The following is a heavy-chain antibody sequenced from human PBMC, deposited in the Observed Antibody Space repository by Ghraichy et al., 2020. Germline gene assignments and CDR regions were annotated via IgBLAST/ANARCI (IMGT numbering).Heavy chain of an antibody. CDR2: TYYRSKWYN. J-gene: IGHJ4*02. D-gene: IGHD5-18*01. CDR1: GDSVSSNSAA. Sequence: SQTLSLTCAISGDSVSSNSAAWNWIRQSPSRGLEWLGRTYYRSKWYNDYAVSVKSRITINPDTSKNQFSLQLNSVTPDDTAVYYCARASSYGLLGRINFDYWGQGTLVTVSS. CDR3: ARASSYGLLGRINFDY. V-gene: IGHV6-1*01.